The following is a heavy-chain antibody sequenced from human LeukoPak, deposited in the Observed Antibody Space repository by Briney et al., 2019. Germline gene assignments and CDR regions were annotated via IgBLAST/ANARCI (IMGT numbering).Heavy chain of an antibody. CDR3: AINGGGDSGYGNFDY. Sequence: PAGGSLRLSCAVSGFTFDDYAMHWVRQVPGEGLEWVSGINWNSDSIGYADSVKGRFTTSRGNAKNSLYLQMNSLRAEDTAFYYCAINGGGDSGYGNFDYWGQGTLVTVSS. CDR2: INWNSDSI. CDR1: GFTFDDYA. V-gene: IGHV3-9*01. J-gene: IGHJ4*02. D-gene: IGHD5-12*01.